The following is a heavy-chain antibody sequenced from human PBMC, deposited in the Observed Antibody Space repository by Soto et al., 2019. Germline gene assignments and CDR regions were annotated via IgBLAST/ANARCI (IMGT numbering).Heavy chain of an antibody. CDR2: IRSSGGTI. J-gene: IGHJ5*01. CDR1: GFTFSAYE. CDR3: ATKPSYGDYGFAS. V-gene: IGHV3-48*03. D-gene: IGHD4-17*01. Sequence: EVQLVESGGGLVQPGGSLRLSCAASGFTFSAYEMNWVRQAPGKGLEWVSYIRSSGGTIYYAASVRGRFTISRDNAKNSLYLQTNSLRAEDTAIYYCATKPSYGDYGFASWGQGTLVTVSS.